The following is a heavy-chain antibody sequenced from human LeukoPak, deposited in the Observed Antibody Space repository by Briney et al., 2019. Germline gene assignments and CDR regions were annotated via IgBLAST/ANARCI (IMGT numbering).Heavy chain of an antibody. D-gene: IGHD3-9*01. CDR1: GYSISSGYY. Sequence: SETLSLTCTVSGYSISSGYYWGWIRQPPGKGLEWIGSIYHSGSTYYNPSLKSRVTISVDTSKNQFSLKLSSVTAADTAVYYCARDQRYYDILTGYPYNWFDPWGQGTLVTVSS. V-gene: IGHV4-38-2*02. CDR2: IYHSGST. CDR3: ARDQRYYDILTGYPYNWFDP. J-gene: IGHJ5*02.